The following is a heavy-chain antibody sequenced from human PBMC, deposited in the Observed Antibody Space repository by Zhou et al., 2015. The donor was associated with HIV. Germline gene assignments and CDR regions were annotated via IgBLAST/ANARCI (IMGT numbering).Heavy chain of an antibody. Sequence: QVQLVQSGAEVKKPGASVRVSCKASGGSFSTDGISWVRQAPGQGLEWVGGIIPVFGTTKSAQKFQGRVTITADRSTSTAYMDLRSLRFEDTAVYYCARDRGAARPDWRYFDLWGRGTLVTVSS. CDR2: IIPVFGTT. CDR3: ARDRGAARPDWRYFDL. V-gene: IGHV1-69*06. CDR1: GGSFSTDG. D-gene: IGHD6-6*01. J-gene: IGHJ2*01.